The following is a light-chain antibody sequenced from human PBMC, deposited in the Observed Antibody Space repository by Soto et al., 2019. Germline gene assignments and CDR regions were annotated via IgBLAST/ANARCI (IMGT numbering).Light chain of an antibody. J-gene: IGLJ2*01. CDR2: DVS. CDR3: SSYTSSSTPVV. CDR1: SSDVGGYNY. V-gene: IGLV2-14*01. Sequence: QSALTQPASVSGSPGQSITISCTGTSSDVGGYNYVSWYQQHPGKAPKLMIYDVSNRPSGVSNRFSDSKSGNTASLTNSGLQAEDEADYYCSSYTSSSTPVVFGGGTKLTVL.